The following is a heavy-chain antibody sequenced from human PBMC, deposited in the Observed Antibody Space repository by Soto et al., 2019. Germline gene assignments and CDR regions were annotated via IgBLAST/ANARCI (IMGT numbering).Heavy chain of an antibody. J-gene: IGHJ3*02. V-gene: IGHV4-30-4*01. CDR2: IYYSGST. D-gene: IGHD6-13*01. Sequence: PSETLSLTCTVSGGPISSGDYYWSWIRQPPGKGLEWIGYIYYSGSTYYNPSLKSRVTISVDTSKNQFSLKLSSVTAADTAVYYCARVIKAAAGQGGGAFDIWGQGTMVTVSS. CDR1: GGPISSGDYY. CDR3: ARVIKAAAGQGGGAFDI.